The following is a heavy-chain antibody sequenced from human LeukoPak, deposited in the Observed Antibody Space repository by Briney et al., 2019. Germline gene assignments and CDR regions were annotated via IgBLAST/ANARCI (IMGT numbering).Heavy chain of an antibody. J-gene: IGHJ4*02. Sequence: GGSLRLSCAASGFTFSSYWMTWVRQAPGKGLEWVANIKQDGSEKYYVDSVKGRFTISRDNAKSSLYLQMDSLRAEDTAVYYCAKLFGYYYDSSGYYPDYWGQGTLVTVSS. CDR3: AKLFGYYYDSSGYYPDY. CDR2: IKQDGSEK. V-gene: IGHV3-7*03. CDR1: GFTFSSYW. D-gene: IGHD3-22*01.